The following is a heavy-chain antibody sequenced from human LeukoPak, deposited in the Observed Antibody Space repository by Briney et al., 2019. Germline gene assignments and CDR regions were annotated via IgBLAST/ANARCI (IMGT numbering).Heavy chain of an antibody. CDR2: IRYDGSNK. CDR3: AKDGGYSYGPKFDY. D-gene: IGHD5-18*01. Sequence: GGSLRLSCAASGFTFSSYGMHWVRQAPGKGLEWVAFIRYDGSNKYYADSVKGRFTISRDNSKNTLYVQMNSLRAEDTAVYYCAKDGGYSYGPKFDYWGQGTLVTVSS. J-gene: IGHJ4*02. V-gene: IGHV3-30*02. CDR1: GFTFSSYG.